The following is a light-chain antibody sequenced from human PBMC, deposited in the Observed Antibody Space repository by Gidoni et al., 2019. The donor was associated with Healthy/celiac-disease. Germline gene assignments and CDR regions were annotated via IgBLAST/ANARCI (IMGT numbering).Light chain of an antibody. CDR1: SSDVGSYNL. V-gene: IGLV2-23*01. Sequence: QSALTQPAPVSGPPGQSITISCTGTSSDVGSYNLVSWYQQHPGKAPNLMIYEGSKRPSGVSNRFSGSKSGITASLTISGLQAEDEADYYCCSYAGTSYVFGTGTKVTVL. CDR3: CSYAGTSYV. CDR2: EGS. J-gene: IGLJ1*01.